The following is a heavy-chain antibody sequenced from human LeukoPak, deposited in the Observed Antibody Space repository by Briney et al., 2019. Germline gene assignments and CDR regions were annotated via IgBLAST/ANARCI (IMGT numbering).Heavy chain of an antibody. J-gene: IGHJ3*02. D-gene: IGHD6-19*01. CDR2: VSGSGGST. CDR1: GXTLSSYA. V-gene: IGHV3-23*01. Sequence: PGGSLRLSCVASGXTLSSYAMSWVRQAPGKGLEWVSFVSGSGGSTYYADSVKGRFTISRDNSKNTLYLQMNSLRAEDTAVFHCAKHIVVADSWGAFDIWGQGTMVTVSS. CDR3: AKHIVVADSWGAFDI.